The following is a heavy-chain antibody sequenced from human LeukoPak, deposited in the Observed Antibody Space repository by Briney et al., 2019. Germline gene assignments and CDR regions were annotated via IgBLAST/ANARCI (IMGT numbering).Heavy chain of an antibody. J-gene: IGHJ3*02. CDR2: TSYSGSGGTNRTLKRRLT. CDR3: AKWEQSANAFYI. CDR1: GDSITSFY. V-gene: IGHV4-59*01. Sequence: SETLSLTCNVSGDSITSFYWYCIRHPPAKGMEWDGYTSYSGSGGTNRTLKRRLTTSNPSLKSRVTTSPDTSKNQLSLRLNSVTAADTAVYYCAKWEQSANAFYIWGQGTMVTVSS. D-gene: IGHD1/OR15-1a*01.